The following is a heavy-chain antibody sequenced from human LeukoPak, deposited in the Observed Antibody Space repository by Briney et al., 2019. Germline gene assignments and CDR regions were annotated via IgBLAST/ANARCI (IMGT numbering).Heavy chain of an antibody. CDR1: GGSFSGYY. Sequence: NPSETLSLTCAVYGGSFSGYYWSWIRQPPGKGVEWIGEINHSASTNYNPSLKSRVTISVDTSKNQFSPTLSSVTAADTAVYYCARGLRYGYSYGTPYFDYWGQGTLVTVSS. D-gene: IGHD5-18*01. CDR2: INHSAST. V-gene: IGHV4-34*01. CDR3: ARGLRYGYSYGTPYFDY. J-gene: IGHJ4*02.